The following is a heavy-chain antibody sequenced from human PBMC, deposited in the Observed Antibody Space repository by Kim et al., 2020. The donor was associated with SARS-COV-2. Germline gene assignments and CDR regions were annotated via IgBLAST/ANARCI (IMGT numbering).Heavy chain of an antibody. D-gene: IGHD2-21*02. CDR2: ISWNSGSI. CDR3: AKDSTVVTPSGAFDI. V-gene: IGHV3-9*01. Sequence: GGSLRLSCAASGFTFDDYAMHWVRQAPGKGLEWVSGISWNSGSIGYADSVKGRFTISRDNAKNSLYLQMNSLRAEDTALYYCAKDSTVVTPSGAFDIWGQGTMVTVSS. CDR1: GFTFDDYA. J-gene: IGHJ3*02.